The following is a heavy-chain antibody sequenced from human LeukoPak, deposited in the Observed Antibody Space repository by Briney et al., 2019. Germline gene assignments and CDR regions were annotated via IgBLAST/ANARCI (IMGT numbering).Heavy chain of an antibody. Sequence: ASVKVSCKGSGYTLTALSMHWGRDGPGKGLEWMGGFDPEDGETNYAQKFQGRVTMTADTSTDTAYMELSSLRSQDTAVYYCATRAPSKDTAMVYPRGDWFDPWGQGTLVTVSS. CDR2: FDPEDGET. J-gene: IGHJ5*02. CDR3: ATRAPSKDTAMVYPRGDWFDP. V-gene: IGHV1-24*01. D-gene: IGHD5-18*01. CDR1: GYTLTALS.